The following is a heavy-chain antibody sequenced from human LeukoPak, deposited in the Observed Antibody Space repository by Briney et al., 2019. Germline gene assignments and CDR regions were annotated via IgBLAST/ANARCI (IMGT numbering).Heavy chain of an antibody. J-gene: IGHJ4*02. Sequence: GGSLRLSCAGSGFTFYDYGMGWVRQAPGEGLEWCSGIYWDGGSTGYADSVKGRFTISRDNSKNTLYLQMTSLRVEDTAVYYCAKDPRYQVVYCTDYCSQRTLVTAPS. V-gene: IGHV3-20*04. CDR2: IYWDGGST. D-gene: IGHD2-2*01. CDR3: AKDPRYQVVYCTDY. CDR1: GFTFYDYG.